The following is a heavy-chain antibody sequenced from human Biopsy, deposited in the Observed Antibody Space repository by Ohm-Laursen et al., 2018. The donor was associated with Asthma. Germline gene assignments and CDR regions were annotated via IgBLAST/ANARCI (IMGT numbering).Heavy chain of an antibody. D-gene: IGHD6-25*01. CDR2: ISSSGSTT. Sequence: SLRLSCTASGFAVSRDYMFWARQAPGKGLEWVSSISSSGSTTYPAESVKGRFTISRDNAQKSLFLQMGSLRAEDTAIYYCARVFESSEWGPFYHFGLDVWGQGTTVAVSS. CDR3: ARVFESSEWGPFYHFGLDV. CDR1: GFAVSRDY. J-gene: IGHJ6*02. V-gene: IGHV3-11*01.